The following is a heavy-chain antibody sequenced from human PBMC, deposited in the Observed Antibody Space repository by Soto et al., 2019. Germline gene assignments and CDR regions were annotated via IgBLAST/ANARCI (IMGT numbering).Heavy chain of an antibody. Sequence: QVQLVQSGAEEKKPGASVKVSCKASGYTFTGYAMHWVRQAPGHRLEWMGWINAGNGNTKYSQKFQGRVTITRDPSESSAYVALISLRLEDTAVYYCATAVAVAADFDDWGQGTLVTVSS. D-gene: IGHD6-19*01. V-gene: IGHV1-3*05. J-gene: IGHJ4*02. CDR2: INAGNGNT. CDR1: GYTFTGYA. CDR3: ATAVAVAADFDD.